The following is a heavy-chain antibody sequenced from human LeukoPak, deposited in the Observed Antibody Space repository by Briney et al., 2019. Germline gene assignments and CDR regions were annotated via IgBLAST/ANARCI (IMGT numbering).Heavy chain of an antibody. CDR1: GASISSDH. D-gene: IGHD6-13*01. J-gene: IGHJ4*02. CDR2: ISTRGRT. Sequence: PSETLSLTCTVSGASISSDHWGWIRQPAGKGLEWIGRISTRGRTSYNPSLKSRVTMSVDTSKNQFSLKLSSVTAADTAVYYCARAGGYRPAAADLDHWGQGTLVTVSS. V-gene: IGHV4-4*07. CDR3: ARAGGYRPAAADLDH.